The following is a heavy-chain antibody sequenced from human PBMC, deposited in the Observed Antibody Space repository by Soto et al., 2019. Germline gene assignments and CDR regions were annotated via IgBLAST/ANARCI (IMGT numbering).Heavy chain of an antibody. J-gene: IGHJ6*02. CDR2: IISSSGST. Sequence: GGSLRLSCAASGFTFSSYSMNWVRQAPGKGLEWVSAIISSSGSTYYADSVKGRFTISRDNSKSTLYLQMNSLRAEDTALYYCAKGRSYYYYYGVDVWGQGTTVTVSS. CDR3: AKGRSYYYYYGVDV. V-gene: IGHV3-23*01. CDR1: GFTFSSYS.